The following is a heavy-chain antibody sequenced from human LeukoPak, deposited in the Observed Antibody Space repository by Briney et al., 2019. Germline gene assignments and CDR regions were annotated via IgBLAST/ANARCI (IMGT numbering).Heavy chain of an antibody. D-gene: IGHD2-2*01. J-gene: IGHJ4*02. CDR2: ISGSGGST. V-gene: IGHV3-23*01. Sequence: PGGSLRLSCAASGFTFSSYAMSWVRQAPGKGLEWVSAISGSGGSTYYADSVKGRFTISRDNSKNTLYLQMNSLRAEDTAVYYCAPIVVVPGKSSLFDYWGQGTLVTVSS. CDR3: APIVVVPGKSSLFDY. CDR1: GFTFSSYA.